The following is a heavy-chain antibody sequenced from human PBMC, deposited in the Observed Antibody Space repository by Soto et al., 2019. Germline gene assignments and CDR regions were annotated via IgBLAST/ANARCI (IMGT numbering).Heavy chain of an antibody. CDR2: INPNSGGT. CDR3: ARDLYSSSSRLLYYYYGMDV. CDR1: GYTFTGYY. D-gene: IGHD6-6*01. J-gene: IGHJ6*02. Sequence: ASVKVSCKASGYTFTGYYMHWVRQAPGQGLEWMGWINPNSGGTNYAQKFQGRVTMTRDTSISTAYMELSRLRSDDTAVYYCARDLYSSSSRLLYYYYGMDVWGQGTTVTVS. V-gene: IGHV1-2*02.